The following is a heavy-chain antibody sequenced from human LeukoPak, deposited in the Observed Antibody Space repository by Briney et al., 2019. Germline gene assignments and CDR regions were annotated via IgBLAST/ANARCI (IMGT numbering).Heavy chain of an antibody. CDR1: GYTFTSYA. D-gene: IGHD6-13*01. Sequence: RRASVKVSCKASGYTFTSYAMHWVRQAPGQRLEWMGWINAGNGNTKYSQEFQGRVTITRDTSASTAYMELSSLRSEDMAVYYCARGRGSIAAAGTSYYFDYWGQGTLVTVSS. J-gene: IGHJ4*02. CDR3: ARGRGSIAAAGTSYYFDY. CDR2: INAGNGNT. V-gene: IGHV1-3*03.